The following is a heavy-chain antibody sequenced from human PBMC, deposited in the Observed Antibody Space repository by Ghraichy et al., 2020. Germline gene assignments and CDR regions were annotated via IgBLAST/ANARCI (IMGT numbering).Heavy chain of an antibody. CDR2: IIPILGIA. J-gene: IGHJ6*03. D-gene: IGHD5-18*01. Sequence: SVKVSCKASGGTFSSYAISWVRQAPGQGLEWMGRIIPILGIANYAQKFQGRVTITADKSTSTAYMELSSLRSEDTAVYYCARDLQLNYYYYYYMDVWGKGTTVTVSS. CDR3: ARDLQLNYYYYYYMDV. CDR1: GGTFSSYA. V-gene: IGHV1-69*04.